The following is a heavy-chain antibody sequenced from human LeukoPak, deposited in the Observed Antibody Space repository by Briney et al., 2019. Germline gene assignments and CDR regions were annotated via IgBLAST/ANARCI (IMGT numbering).Heavy chain of an antibody. V-gene: IGHV4-4*02. D-gene: IGHD6-13*01. CDR1: GGYISSSNW. CDR3: ALSSSSYGRFDP. Sequence: SGTLSLTCAVSGGYISSSNWWSWVRHPPGKGLEWVGEIYHSGSTNYNPSLKSRVTISVDKSKNQFSLKLSSVTAADTAVYYCALSSSSYGRFDPWGQGTLVTVSS. CDR2: IYHSGST. J-gene: IGHJ5*02.